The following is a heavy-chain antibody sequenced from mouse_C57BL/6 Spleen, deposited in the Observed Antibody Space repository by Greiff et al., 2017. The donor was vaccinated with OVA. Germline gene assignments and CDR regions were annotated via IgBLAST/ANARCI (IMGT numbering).Heavy chain of an antibody. CDR3: ARSDYSNLYYFDD. CDR1: GYTFTDYN. CDR2: INPNNGGT. J-gene: IGHJ2*01. V-gene: IGHV1-18*01. D-gene: IGHD2-5*01. Sequence: VQLQQSGPELVKPGASVKIPCKASGYTFTDYNMDWVKQSHGKSLEWIGDINPNNGGTIYNQKFKGKATLTVDKSSSTAYMELRSLTSEDTAVYYCARSDYSNLYYFDDWGQGTTLTVSS.